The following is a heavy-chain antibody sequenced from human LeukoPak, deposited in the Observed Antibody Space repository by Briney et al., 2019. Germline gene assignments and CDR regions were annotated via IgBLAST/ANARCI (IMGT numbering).Heavy chain of an antibody. CDR1: GFTFSSYG. CDR2: IWYDGTNK. D-gene: IGHD3-22*01. J-gene: IGHJ4*02. CDR3: ARAAYDSSGYLTL. Sequence: PGGSLRLSCAASGFTFSSYGMHWVRQAPGKGLEWVAVIWYDGTNKYYGDSVKGRFTISRDNSKNTVFLQMNSLRAEDTAVYYCARAAYDSSGYLTLWGQGTLVTVSS. V-gene: IGHV3-33*01.